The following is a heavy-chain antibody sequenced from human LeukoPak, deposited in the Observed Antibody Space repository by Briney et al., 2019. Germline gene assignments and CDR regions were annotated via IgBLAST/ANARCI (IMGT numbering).Heavy chain of an antibody. CDR1: GFTFSNYA. CDR3: AKDSGRGYSYGYFDY. CDR2: ISGSGGST. V-gene: IGHV3-23*01. Sequence: GGSLRLSCAASGFTFSNYAMSWVRQAPGKGLEWVSAISGSGGSTYHADSVKGRFTISRDISKNTLYLQMNSLRAEDTAVYYCAKDSGRGYSYGYFDYWGQGTLVTVSS. D-gene: IGHD5-18*01. J-gene: IGHJ4*02.